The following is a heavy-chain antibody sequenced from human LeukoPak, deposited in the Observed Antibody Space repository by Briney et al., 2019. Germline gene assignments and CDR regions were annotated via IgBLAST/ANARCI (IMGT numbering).Heavy chain of an antibody. V-gene: IGHV4-39*01. CDR2: VHFTGST. CDR3: ATLGLLRGAGFNLATHFDF. J-gene: IGHJ4*02. Sequence: SETLSLTCTVSGVSISNNYFYWAWIRQPPGEGLEMIGYVHFTGSTFYNSSLKSRVTISADTSQNQFTLSLTSVTAADTAVYYCATLGLLRGAGFNLATHFDFWGQGTLVTVSS. D-gene: IGHD1-26*01. CDR1: GVSISNNYFY.